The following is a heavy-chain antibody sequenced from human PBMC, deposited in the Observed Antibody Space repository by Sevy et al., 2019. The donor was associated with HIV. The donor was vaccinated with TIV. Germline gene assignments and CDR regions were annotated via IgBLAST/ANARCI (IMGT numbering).Heavy chain of an antibody. CDR1: GFTFDDYT. D-gene: IGHD2-2*01. V-gene: IGHV3-43*01. CDR3: ARGGRYAECWAVDF. CDR2: INWDGNNT. Sequence: GGSLRLSCAASGFTFDDYTMYWVRQPPGGGLEWVSLINWDGNNTYYEDSVRGRFSVSRDNDKNSLYLQMSSLRTEDSGLYYCARGGRYAECWAVDFWGQGTLVTVSS. J-gene: IGHJ4*02.